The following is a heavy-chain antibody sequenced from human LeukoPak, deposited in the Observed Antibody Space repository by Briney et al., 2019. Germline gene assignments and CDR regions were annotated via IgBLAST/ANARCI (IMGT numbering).Heavy chain of an antibody. D-gene: IGHD2-15*01. CDR3: ARRWSGGYRRGGSCYYFDR. CDR1: GGSISSYY. V-gene: IGHV4-59*08. Sequence: SETLSLTCTVSGGSISSYYRSWIRQPPGKGLEWIGHIYYSGSTNYNPSLKSRVTISVDTSKNQFSLKLSSVTAADTAVYYCARRWSGGYRRGGSCYYFDRWGRGTLVTVSS. CDR2: IYYSGST. J-gene: IGHJ2*01.